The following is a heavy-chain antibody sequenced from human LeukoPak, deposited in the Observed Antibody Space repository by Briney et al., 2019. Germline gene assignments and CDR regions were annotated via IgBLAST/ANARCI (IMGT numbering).Heavy chain of an antibody. CDR2: ISPRGDIK. V-gene: IGHV3-23*01. CDR3: AQDLAWIRFDN. J-gene: IGHJ4*02. D-gene: IGHD5-12*01. CDR1: GFFFSTHG. Sequence: GGSLRLSCAASGFFFSTHGMNWVRQAPGKGLEWVSGISPRGDIKYYTDSVKGRFTISRDNSKNTVYLQMDSLRFEDAAIYYCAQDLAWIRFDNWGQGTLVTVSS.